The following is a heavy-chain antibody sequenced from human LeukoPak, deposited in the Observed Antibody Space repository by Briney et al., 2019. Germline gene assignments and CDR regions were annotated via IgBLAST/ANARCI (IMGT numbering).Heavy chain of an antibody. Sequence: PSETLSLTCAVYGGSFSGYYWSWIRQPPGKGLEWIGYIYHSESTYYNPSLKSRVTISVDRSKNQFSLKLSSVTAADTAVYYCARVGSGFLFDYWGQGTLVTVSS. CDR2: IYHSEST. J-gene: IGHJ4*02. CDR1: GGSFSGYY. CDR3: ARVGSGFLFDY. D-gene: IGHD3-10*01. V-gene: IGHV4-34*01.